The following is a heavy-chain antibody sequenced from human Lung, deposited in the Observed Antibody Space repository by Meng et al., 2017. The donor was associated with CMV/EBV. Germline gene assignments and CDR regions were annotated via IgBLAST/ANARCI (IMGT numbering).Heavy chain of an antibody. CDR1: GYTFTSYY. V-gene: IGHV1-46*01. Sequence: ASXXVSXQASGYTFTSYYMHWVRQAPGQGLEWMGIINPSGGSTSYAKEFQGRVTMTRDTSRSTVYMELSSLRSGDTAVYYCSTSCSQWGYYYYYGMDVWGRGTXVTVSS. CDR2: INPSGGST. D-gene: IGHD2-2*01. J-gene: IGHJ6*02. CDR3: STSCSQWGYYYYYGMDV.